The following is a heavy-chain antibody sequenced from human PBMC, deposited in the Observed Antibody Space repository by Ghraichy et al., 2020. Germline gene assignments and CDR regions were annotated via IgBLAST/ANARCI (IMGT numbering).Heavy chain of an antibody. D-gene: IGHD1-26*01. CDR2: LKSKTDGGTT. CDR3: TTGRGRWDFAF. CDR1: GFTFSYAW. J-gene: IGHJ3*01. Sequence: GGSLRLSCAASGFTFSYAWMNWIRQAPGKELEWVGRLKSKTDGGTTDYAAPVKGRFTISRDDSKNTLYLQMNSLKTEDTAMYYCTTGRGRWDFAFWGQGTMVTVSS. V-gene: IGHV3-15*07.